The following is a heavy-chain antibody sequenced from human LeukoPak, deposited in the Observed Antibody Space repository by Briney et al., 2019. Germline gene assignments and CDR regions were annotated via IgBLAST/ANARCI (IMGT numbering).Heavy chain of an antibody. D-gene: IGHD3-22*01. CDR1: GGSVINTNW. CDR3: ARVSSGYYYVYDY. CDR2: VHLDGRT. J-gene: IGHJ4*02. Sequence: SETLSLTCGVSGGSVINTNWWTWVRQPPGKGLEWIGEVHLDGRTNYNPSLESRLTMSVDVSENEVSLKLTSVTAADTAVYYCARVSSGYYYVYDYWGQGTLVTVSS. V-gene: IGHV4-4*02.